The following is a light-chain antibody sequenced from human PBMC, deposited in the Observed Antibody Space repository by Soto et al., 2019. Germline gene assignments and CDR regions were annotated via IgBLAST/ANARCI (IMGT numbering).Light chain of an antibody. J-gene: IGKJ1*01. CDR2: AAS. CDR1: QSISSY. Sequence: DIQMTHSTSTLSASVGDRVTITCRASQSISSYLNWYQQKPGKAPKLLIYAASSLQSGVPSRFSGSGSGTDFTLTISSLQPEDFATYYCQHYNSYSEAFGQGTKVDIK. V-gene: IGKV1-39*01. CDR3: QHYNSYSEA.